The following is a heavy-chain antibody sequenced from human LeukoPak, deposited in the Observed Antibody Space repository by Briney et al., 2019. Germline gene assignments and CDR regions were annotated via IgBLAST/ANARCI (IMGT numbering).Heavy chain of an antibody. CDR1: GGSLSTYS. V-gene: IGHV4-4*07. CDR2: IYTSGST. D-gene: IGHD6-13*01. Sequence: SETLSLTCSVSGGSLSTYSWTWIWQPAGKGLEWIGRIYTSGSTNYNPSLKSRVTMSVDTSKNQFSLNLSSVTAADTAVYYCARAAAGSSKYDYWGQGILVTASS. CDR3: ARAAAGSSKYDY. J-gene: IGHJ4*02.